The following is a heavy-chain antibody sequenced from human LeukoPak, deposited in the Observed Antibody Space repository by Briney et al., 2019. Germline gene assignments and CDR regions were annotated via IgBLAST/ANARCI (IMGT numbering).Heavy chain of an antibody. J-gene: IGHJ4*02. V-gene: IGHV3-7*01. CDR2: IKQDGTEI. D-gene: IGHD3-22*01. CDR3: ARVRSFFYDDSGYYYPKYYFDY. CDR1: GFTFNNYW. Sequence: GGSLRLSCAASGFTFNNYWMTWFRQAPGKGLEWVANIKQDGTEIYYVDSVRGRFIISRDNAKNSLFLQMNSLRAEDTAVYFCARVRSFFYDDSGYYYPKYYFDYWGQGALVTVSS.